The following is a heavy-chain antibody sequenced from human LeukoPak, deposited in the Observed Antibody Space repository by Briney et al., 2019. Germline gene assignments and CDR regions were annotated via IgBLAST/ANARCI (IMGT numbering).Heavy chain of an antibody. Sequence: GAPVKVSCKASGYTFSNYAIHWVRQAPGQRFEWMGRINAGNGHTKYSQNFQGRVTITRDSSASTVYMELNSLTSEDTAVYYCARGIWSARTVDYYLDYWGQGTLVTVSS. CDR2: INAGNGHT. CDR3: ARGIWSARTVDYYLDY. V-gene: IGHV1-3*01. CDR1: GYTFSNYA. J-gene: IGHJ4*02. D-gene: IGHD2-21*01.